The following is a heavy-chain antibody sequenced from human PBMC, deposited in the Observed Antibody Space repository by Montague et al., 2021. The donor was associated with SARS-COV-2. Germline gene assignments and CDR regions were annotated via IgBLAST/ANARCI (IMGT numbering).Heavy chain of an antibody. D-gene: IGHD3-10*01. J-gene: IGHJ6*03. CDR3: ARLRYGVVPSPILGVGPYYSYYYMDV. CDR1: GTSFSGYY. V-gene: IGHV4-34*01. CDR2: INHGGST. Sequence: SETLSLTCAVHGTSFSGYYWNWIRQPPGKGLEWIGEINHGGSTKYSPSLKSRLTISADTSKSQFSLKLTSVAAADTAVYYCARLRYGVVPSPILGVGPYYSYYYMDVWGRGTTVTVSS.